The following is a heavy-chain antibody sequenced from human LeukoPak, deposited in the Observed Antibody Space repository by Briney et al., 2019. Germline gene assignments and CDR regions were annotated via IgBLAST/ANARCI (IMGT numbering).Heavy chain of an antibody. CDR3: AREDGDGYNSFFDY. J-gene: IGHJ4*02. CDR2: IYYSGST. CDR1: GGSISSYY. Sequence: SETLSLTCTVSGGSISSYYWSWIRQPPGKGLEWIGYIYYSGSTNYNPSLKSRVTISVDTSKNQFSLKLSSVTAADTAEYYCAREDGDGYNSFFDYWGQGTLVTVSS. D-gene: IGHD5-24*01. V-gene: IGHV4-59*01.